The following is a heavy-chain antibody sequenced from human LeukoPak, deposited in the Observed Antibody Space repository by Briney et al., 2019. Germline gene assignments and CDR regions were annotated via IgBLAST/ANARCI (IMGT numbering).Heavy chain of an antibody. CDR3: ARWRAGIAVAVDY. D-gene: IGHD6-19*01. J-gene: IGHJ4*02. CDR1: GFTFSSYW. CDR2: IKQDGSEK. V-gene: IGHV3-7*02. Sequence: GGSLRLSCAASGFTFSSYWMSWVRQAPGKGLEWVANIKQDGSEKQYVDSVKGRFAISRDNAENSLYLQMNSLKAEDTAVYYCARWRAGIAVAVDYWGQGTLVTVSS.